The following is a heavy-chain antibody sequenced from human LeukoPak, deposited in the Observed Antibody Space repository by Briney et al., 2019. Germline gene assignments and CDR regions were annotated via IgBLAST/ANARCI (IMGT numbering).Heavy chain of an antibody. Sequence: SETLSLTCTVSGGSISSYYWSWIRQPAGKGLEWIGRIYTSGSTNYNPSLKSRVTMSVDTSKNQFSLKLSSVTAADTAVYYCARDRKVVAASYYYGMDVWGQGTLVTVSS. CDR1: GGSISSYY. J-gene: IGHJ6*02. CDR2: IYTSGST. V-gene: IGHV4-4*07. CDR3: ARDRKVVAASYYYGMDV. D-gene: IGHD2-15*01.